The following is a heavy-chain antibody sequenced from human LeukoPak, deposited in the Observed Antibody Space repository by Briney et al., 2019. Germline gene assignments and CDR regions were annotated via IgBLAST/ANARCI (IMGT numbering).Heavy chain of an antibody. D-gene: IGHD6-19*01. CDR3: AREVGAVVATGYYYYMDV. J-gene: IGHJ6*03. CDR1: GGTFSSYV. V-gene: IGHV1-69*01. CDR2: FIPIFGTA. Sequence: SSVKVSCKASGGTFSSYVISWVRQAGGQGLEWMGGFIPIFGTANYAQKFQGRVTITADESTSTAYMELSSLRSEDTAVYYCAREVGAVVATGYYYYMDVWGKGTTVTISS.